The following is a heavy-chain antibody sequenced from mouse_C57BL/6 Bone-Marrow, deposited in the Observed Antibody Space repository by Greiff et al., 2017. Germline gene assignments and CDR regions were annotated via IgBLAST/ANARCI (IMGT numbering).Heavy chain of an antibody. CDR1: GFNIKNTY. CDR2: IDPANGTT. CDR3: AREDYYDGRFFDY. Sequence: EVQLQQSVAELVRPGASVKLSCTASGFNIKNTYMHWVKQRPEQGLEWIGRIDPANGTTKYAPKFPGKATITADTSSNTAYLQLSSLTSEDTAIYYCAREDYYDGRFFDYWGQGTTRTVSS. D-gene: IGHD1-1*01. J-gene: IGHJ2*01. V-gene: IGHV14-3*01.